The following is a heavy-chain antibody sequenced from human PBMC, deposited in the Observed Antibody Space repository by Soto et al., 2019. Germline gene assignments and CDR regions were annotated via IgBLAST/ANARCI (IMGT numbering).Heavy chain of an antibody. V-gene: IGHV3-48*04. D-gene: IGHD3-22*01. CDR2: ISSSSTT. CDR1: GFTFSGYS. CDR3: AKYHYYDGN. Sequence: GGSLRLSCTASGFTFSGYSMNWVRQAPGKGLEWVSYISSSSTTYYADSVKGRFTISRDNAKNTLYLQMNSLRAEDTAVYYCAKYHYYDGNWGQGTLVTVPQ. J-gene: IGHJ4*02.